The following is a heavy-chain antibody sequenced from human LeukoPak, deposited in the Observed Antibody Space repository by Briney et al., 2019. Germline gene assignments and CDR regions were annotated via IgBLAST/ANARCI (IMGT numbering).Heavy chain of an antibody. Sequence: SVKVSCKASGFTFTSSAMQWVRQAREQRLEWIGWIVVGSGNTNYAQKFQERVTITRDMSTSTAYMELSSLRSEDTAVYYCAADWRDSSAEYFQHWGQGTLVTVSS. CDR2: IVVGSGNT. V-gene: IGHV1-58*02. CDR3: AADWRDSSAEYFQH. J-gene: IGHJ1*01. D-gene: IGHD2-21*02. CDR1: GFTFTSSA.